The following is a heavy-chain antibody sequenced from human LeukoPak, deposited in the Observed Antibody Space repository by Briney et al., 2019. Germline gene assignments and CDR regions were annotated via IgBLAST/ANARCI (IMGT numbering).Heavy chain of an antibody. CDR2: VYYTGST. Sequence: PSETPSLTCTVSGGSISSYYWSWIRQPPGKGLEWIGYVYYTGSTNYNSSLKTRVTMSVDTSKNQFSLKVTSVTAADTAVYYCARGIQSRMTMVRGVITGHYMDVWGKGTTVTISS. D-gene: IGHD3-10*01. V-gene: IGHV4-59*01. CDR1: GGSISSYY. J-gene: IGHJ6*03. CDR3: ARGIQSRMTMVRGVITGHYMDV.